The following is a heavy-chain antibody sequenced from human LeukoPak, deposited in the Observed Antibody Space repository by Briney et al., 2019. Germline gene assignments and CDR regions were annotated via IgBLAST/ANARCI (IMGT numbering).Heavy chain of an antibody. Sequence: SETLSLTCTVSGGSISSYYWSWIRQPPGKGLEWIGYIYYSGSTNYNPSLKSRVTISVDTSKNQFSLKLSSVTAADTAVYYCVGGDYYGPGSYYKDDYWGQGTLVTVSS. J-gene: IGHJ4*02. CDR2: IYYSGST. CDR3: VGGDYYGPGSYYKDDY. D-gene: IGHD3-10*01. CDR1: GGSISSYY. V-gene: IGHV4-59*08.